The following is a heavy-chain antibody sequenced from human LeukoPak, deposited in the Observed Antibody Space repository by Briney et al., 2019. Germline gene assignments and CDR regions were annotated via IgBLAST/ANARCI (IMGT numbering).Heavy chain of an antibody. Sequence: GGSLRLSCAASGFTFSSYWMSWVRQAPGKGLEWVANIKQDGSEKYYVDSVKGRFTISRDNAKNSLYLQMNSLRAEDTAVYYCARVSSHYDILTGYYSGGYYFDYWGQGTLVTVSS. CDR3: ARVSSHYDILTGYYSGGYYFDY. J-gene: IGHJ4*02. CDR1: GFTFSSYW. D-gene: IGHD3-9*01. CDR2: IKQDGSEK. V-gene: IGHV3-7*01.